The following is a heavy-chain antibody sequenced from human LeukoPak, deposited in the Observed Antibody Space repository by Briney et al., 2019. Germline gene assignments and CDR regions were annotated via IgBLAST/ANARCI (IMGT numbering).Heavy chain of an antibody. D-gene: IGHD5-18*01. Sequence: ESGPTLVKPPQTLTLTCTFSGFSLSTSGVGVGWIRQPPGKALEWLALIYWDDDKRYSPSLKSRLTITKDTSKNQVVLTMTNIDPVDTATYYCAHSPYSYGLGEAFDIWGQGTMVTVSS. CDR3: AHSPYSYGLGEAFDI. J-gene: IGHJ3*02. CDR1: GFSLSTSGVG. CDR2: IYWDDDK. V-gene: IGHV2-5*02.